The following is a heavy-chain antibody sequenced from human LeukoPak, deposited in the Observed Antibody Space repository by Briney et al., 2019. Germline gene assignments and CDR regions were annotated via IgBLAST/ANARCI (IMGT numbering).Heavy chain of an antibody. V-gene: IGHV4-59*01. J-gene: IGHJ6*02. CDR3: TRSLGVVIHGGMDV. CDR2: IYYTGST. Sequence: SETLSLTCTVSGGSISSYHWSWIRQPPGKGLQWIGHIYYTGSTNYNPSLKSRLTISLDTSKNQFSLKLSSVTAADTAVYYCTRSLGVVIHGGMDVWGQGTTVPVSS. D-gene: IGHD3-3*01. CDR1: GGSISSYH.